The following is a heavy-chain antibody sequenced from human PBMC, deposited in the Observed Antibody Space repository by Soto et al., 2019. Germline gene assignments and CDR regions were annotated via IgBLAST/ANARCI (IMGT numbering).Heavy chain of an antibody. CDR1: GGTFSSYA. J-gene: IGHJ6*02. V-gene: IGHV1-69*01. CDR2: IIPIFGTA. CDR3: ARDRRYSGSYYYYYGMDV. D-gene: IGHD1-26*01. Sequence: QVQLVQSGAEVKKPGSSVKVSCKASGGTFSSYAISWVRQAPGQGLEWMGGIIPIFGTANYAQKFQGRVTITAAESTSTAYMELSSLRSEDTAVYYCARDRRYSGSYYYYYGMDVWGQGTTVTVSS.